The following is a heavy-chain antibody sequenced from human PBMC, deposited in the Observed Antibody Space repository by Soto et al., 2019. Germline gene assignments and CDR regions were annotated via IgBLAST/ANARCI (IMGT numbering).Heavy chain of an antibody. CDR1: GYTCTSYA. CDR3: ARDAPPVDY. J-gene: IGHJ4*02. Sequence: QVQLVQYGAEVKKPGASVKVSCKASGYTCTSYAISWVRQARGQGLEWMGWISAYNGHTNYGQKLQGRVTMTTDTTTSSAYMELRSLRSDDTAVYYCARDAPPVDYWGQGTLVTVSS. CDR2: ISAYNGHT. V-gene: IGHV1-18*01.